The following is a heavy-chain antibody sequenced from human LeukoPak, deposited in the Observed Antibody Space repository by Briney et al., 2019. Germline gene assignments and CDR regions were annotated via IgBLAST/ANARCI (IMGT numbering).Heavy chain of an antibody. J-gene: IGHJ5*02. CDR2: IYYSGST. CDR1: GGSISSSSYY. D-gene: IGHD6-19*01. Sequence: SETLSLTCTVSGGSISSSSYYWGWIRQPPVKGLEWIGSIYYSGSTYYNPSLKSRVTISVDTSKNQFSLKLSSVTAADTAVYYCARAERSGWLRWFDPWGQGTLVTVSS. V-gene: IGHV4-39*01. CDR3: ARAERSGWLRWFDP.